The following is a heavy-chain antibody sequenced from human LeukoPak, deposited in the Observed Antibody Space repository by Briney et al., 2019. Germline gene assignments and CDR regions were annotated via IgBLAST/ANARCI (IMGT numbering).Heavy chain of an antibody. CDR3: ARGIVGATSGYFDY. J-gene: IGHJ4*02. V-gene: IGHV1-69*04. Sequence: SVKVSCKASGGTFSSYAISWVRQAPGRGLEWMGRIIPILGIANYAQKFQGRVAITADKSTSTAYMELSSLRSEDTAVYYCARGIVGATSGYFDYWGQGTLVTVSS. D-gene: IGHD1-26*01. CDR1: GGTFSSYA. CDR2: IIPILGIA.